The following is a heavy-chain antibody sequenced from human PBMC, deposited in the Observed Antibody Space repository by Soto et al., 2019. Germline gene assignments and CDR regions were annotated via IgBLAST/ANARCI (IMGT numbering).Heavy chain of an antibody. J-gene: IGHJ6*02. V-gene: IGHV3-23*01. CDR1: GFTFSSYA. Sequence: GGSLRLSXAASGFTFSSYAMSWVRQAPGKGLEWVSAISGSGGSTYYADSVKGRFTISRDNSKNTLYLQMNSLRAEDTAVYYCAKEFVHLVYAISQYYGMDVWGQGTTVTVSS. CDR2: ISGSGGST. CDR3: AKEFVHLVYAISQYYGMDV. D-gene: IGHD2-8*01.